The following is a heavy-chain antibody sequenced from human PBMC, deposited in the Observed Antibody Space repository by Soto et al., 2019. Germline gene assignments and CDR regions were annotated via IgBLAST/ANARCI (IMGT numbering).Heavy chain of an antibody. J-gene: IGHJ5*02. Sequence: SETLSLTCAVSGGSISSGGYSWSWIRQPPGKGLEWIGYIYHSGSTYYNPSLKSRVTISVDRSKNQFPLKLSSVTAADTAVYYCARDYGSGHNWFDPWGQGTLVTVSS. CDR2: IYHSGST. V-gene: IGHV4-30-2*01. CDR3: ARDYGSGHNWFDP. D-gene: IGHD3-10*01. CDR1: GGSISSGGYS.